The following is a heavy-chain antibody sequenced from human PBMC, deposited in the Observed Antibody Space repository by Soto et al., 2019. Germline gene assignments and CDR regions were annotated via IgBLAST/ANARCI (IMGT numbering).Heavy chain of an antibody. V-gene: IGHV3-74*01. CDR2: INRDGTTT. J-gene: IGHJ4*02. D-gene: IGHD1-1*01. Sequence: GGSLRLSCAASGFAFSNYFMYWVRQGPGKGLVWVSRINRDGTTTDYADSVKGRFTISRDNAKNTLYLQMNSLRAEDTAVYYCVRLLDRAFWGRGTLVTVS. CDR3: VRLLDRAF. CDR1: GFAFSNYF.